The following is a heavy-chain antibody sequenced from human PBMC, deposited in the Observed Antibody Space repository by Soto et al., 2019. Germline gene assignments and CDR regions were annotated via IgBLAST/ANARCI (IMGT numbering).Heavy chain of an antibody. Sequence: QVQLQESGPGLVKPAQTLSLTCTVSGGSIRSGDYYWSWIRQPPGKGLAWVGYIYYSGSTSYNPSLKSRVTISVDTSKNQFSLKLSSVTAADTAGYYCARARGTVTASYYYGMDVWGQGTTVTVSS. J-gene: IGHJ6*02. D-gene: IGHD4-17*01. V-gene: IGHV4-30-4*01. CDR2: IYYSGST. CDR3: ARARGTVTASYYYGMDV. CDR1: GGSIRSGDYY.